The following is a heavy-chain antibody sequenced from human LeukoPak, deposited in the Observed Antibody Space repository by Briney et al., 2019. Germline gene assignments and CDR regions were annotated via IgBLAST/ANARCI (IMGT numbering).Heavy chain of an antibody. CDR1: GGSISSYY. J-gene: IGHJ4*02. CDR3: ARGPNYYDSSGYYYY. Sequence: SETLSLTCTVSGGSISSYYRSWIRQPPGKGLEWIGYIYYSGSTNYNPSLKSRVTISVDTSKNQFSLKLSSVTAADTAVYYCARGPNYYDSSGYYYYWGQGTLVTVSS. V-gene: IGHV4-59*08. CDR2: IYYSGST. D-gene: IGHD3-22*01.